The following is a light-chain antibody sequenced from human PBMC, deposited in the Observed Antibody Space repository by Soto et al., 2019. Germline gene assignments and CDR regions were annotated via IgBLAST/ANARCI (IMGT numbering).Light chain of an antibody. CDR1: QSISSW. Sequence: QSPSTLSSSVVDRVTITCRASQSISSWLAWYQQKPGKAPKLLIYATSTLQSGVPSRFSGRDSGADFTLTINNLQPEDFATYYCQQPPYTFGPGTKVDIK. CDR2: ATS. J-gene: IGKJ3*01. V-gene: IGKV1-5*01. CDR3: QQPPYT.